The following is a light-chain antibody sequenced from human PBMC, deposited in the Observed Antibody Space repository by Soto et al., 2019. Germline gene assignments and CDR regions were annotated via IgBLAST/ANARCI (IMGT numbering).Light chain of an antibody. CDR2: ANI. J-gene: IGLJ3*02. CDR3: HSYDSGLSVVV. V-gene: IGLV1-40*01. Sequence: QAVVTQPPSVSGAPGQRVTISCTGSISNIGAGYDVHWYQQLPGTAPKLLIYANINRPSGVPDRFSGSKSGTSASLAITGLQTEDEADYYCHSYDSGLSVVVFGGGTKLTVL. CDR1: ISNIGAGYD.